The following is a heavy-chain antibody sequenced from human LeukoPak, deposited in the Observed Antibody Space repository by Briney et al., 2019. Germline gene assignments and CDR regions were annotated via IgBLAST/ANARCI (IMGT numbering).Heavy chain of an antibody. CDR3: ARSKSRRWRSGYYYYFDY. CDR2: ISAYNGNT. J-gene: IGHJ4*02. V-gene: IGHV1-18*01. D-gene: IGHD3-22*01. Sequence: ASVKVSCKASGYTFTSYGISWVRQAPGQGLEWMGWISAYNGNTNYAQKLQGRVTMTTDTSTSTAYMELRSLRSEDTAVYYCARSKSRRWRSGYYYYFDYWGQGTLVTVSS. CDR1: GYTFTSYG.